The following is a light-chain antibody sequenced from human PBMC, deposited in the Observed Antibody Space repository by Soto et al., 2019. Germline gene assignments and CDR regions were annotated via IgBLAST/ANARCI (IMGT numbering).Light chain of an antibody. CDR3: SSYAGSNDFV. Sequence: QSALTQPPSASGSPGQSVTISCTGTTSDVGTYSYVSWYQHHPGKAPKLLIYEVDKRPSGVPARFSGSKSANTASLTVSGLQGDDEADYYCSSYAGSNDFVFGGGTKLTVL. CDR1: TSDVGTYSY. J-gene: IGLJ3*02. V-gene: IGLV2-8*01. CDR2: EVD.